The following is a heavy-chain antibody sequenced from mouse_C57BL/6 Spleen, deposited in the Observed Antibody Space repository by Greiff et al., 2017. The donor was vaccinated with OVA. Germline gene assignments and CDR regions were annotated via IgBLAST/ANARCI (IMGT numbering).Heavy chain of an antibody. CDR3: ARSLIDSPAWFAY. CDR2: INPSNGGT. J-gene: IGHJ3*01. Sequence: QVQLQQSGTELVKPGASVKLSCKASGYTFTSYWMHWVKQRPGQGLEWIGNINPSNGGTNYNEKFKSKATLTVDKSSSTAYMQLSSLTSEDSAVYYCARSLIDSPAWFAYWGQGTLVTVSA. CDR1: GYTFTSYW. V-gene: IGHV1-53*01. D-gene: IGHD3-2*01.